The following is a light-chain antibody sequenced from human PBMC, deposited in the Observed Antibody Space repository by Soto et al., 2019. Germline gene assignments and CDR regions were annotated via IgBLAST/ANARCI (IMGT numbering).Light chain of an antibody. CDR3: SSNTSSSTFVV. J-gene: IGLJ2*01. CDR2: DVS. V-gene: IGLV2-14*01. CDR1: SSDVGGYNY. Sequence: QSALTQPASVSGSPGQSITISCTGTSSDVGGYNYVSWYQQHPGKAPKLMIYDVSNRPSGVSNRFSASKSGNTASLTISGLQAEDEADYYCSSNTSSSTFVVFGGGTQLTFL.